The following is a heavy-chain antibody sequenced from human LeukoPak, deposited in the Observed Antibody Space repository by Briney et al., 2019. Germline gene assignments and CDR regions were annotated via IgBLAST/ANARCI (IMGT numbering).Heavy chain of an antibody. CDR2: INPSGGST. J-gene: IGHJ3*02. Sequence: ASVKVSCKASGYTFTSYYMHWVRQAPGQGLEWMGIINPSGGSTSYAQKFQGRVTMTRDMSTSTVYMELSSLRSEDTAVYYCAGVADGSSGYYDAFDIWGQGTMVTVSS. D-gene: IGHD3-22*01. CDR3: AGVADGSSGYYDAFDI. CDR1: GYTFTSYY. V-gene: IGHV1-46*01.